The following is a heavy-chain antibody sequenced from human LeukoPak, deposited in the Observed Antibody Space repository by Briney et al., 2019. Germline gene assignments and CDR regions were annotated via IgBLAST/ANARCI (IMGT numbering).Heavy chain of an antibody. J-gene: IGHJ3*02. V-gene: IGHV3-7*03. CDR1: GFTFSESW. CDR3: ARATSAYYYPDAFDI. Sequence: PGGSLRLSCVASGFTFSESWMTWVRQAPGKGLEWVANIKQDGSEKYYVDSVKGRFTISRDNAKNSLYLRMSSLRAEDTAVYYCARATSAYYYPDAFDIWGQGTMVTVSS. CDR2: IKQDGSEK. D-gene: IGHD3-22*01.